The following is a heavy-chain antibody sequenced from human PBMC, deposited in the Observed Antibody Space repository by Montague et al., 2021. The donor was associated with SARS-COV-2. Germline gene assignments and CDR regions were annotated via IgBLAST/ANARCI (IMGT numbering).Heavy chain of an antibody. CDR1: GFTFSDYY. CDR3: ARGRQHINMVVVVVTGGGYYFDF. J-gene: IGHJ4*02. D-gene: IGHD3-22*01. CDR2: INHRGST. V-gene: IGHV4-34*01. Sequence: LRLSCAASGFTFSDYYMSWIRQAPGKGLEWIGEINHRGSTDYNPSLKSRVTISVDTSKNQFSLKMTPVTAADTAVYYCARGRQHINMVVVVVTGGGYYFDFWGQGTLVAVSS.